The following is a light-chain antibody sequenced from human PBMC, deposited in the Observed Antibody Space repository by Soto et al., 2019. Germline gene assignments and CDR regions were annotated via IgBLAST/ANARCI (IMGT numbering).Light chain of an antibody. CDR2: GAS. V-gene: IGKV3-15*01. J-gene: IGKJ1*01. Sequence: IVMAQSPATLSVSPWERATLSCRASQSVSSNLAWYQQKRGQAPRLLIYGASSRATGIPARFSGSGSGTEFTLTIGSLQSDDFAVYYCQQYHDWPPKTFGQGTKVDIK. CDR3: QQYHDWPPKT. CDR1: QSVSSN.